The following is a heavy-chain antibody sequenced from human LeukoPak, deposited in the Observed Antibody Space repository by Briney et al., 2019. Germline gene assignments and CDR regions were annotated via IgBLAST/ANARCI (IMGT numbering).Heavy chain of an antibody. CDR3: AREALLPS. CDR1: GYTFTGYY. V-gene: IGHV1-8*02. D-gene: IGHD2-15*01. J-gene: IGHJ5*02. Sequence: ASVKVSCKASGYTFTGYYMHWVRQAPGQGLEWMGWINPNSGNTGYAQKFQGRVTMTRNTSISTAYMELSSLRSEDTAVYYRAREALLPSWGQGTLVTVSS. CDR2: INPNSGNT.